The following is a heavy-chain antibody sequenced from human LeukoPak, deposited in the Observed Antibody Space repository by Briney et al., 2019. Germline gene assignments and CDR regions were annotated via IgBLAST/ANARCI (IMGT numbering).Heavy chain of an antibody. Sequence: PSETLSLTCTVSGGSISSYYWSWLRQPPGKGLEWIGYIYYSGSTNYNPSLKSRVTISVDTSKNQFSLKLSSVTAADPAVYYCARDGAAAGYYYYGMDVWGQGTTVTVSS. D-gene: IGHD6-13*01. J-gene: IGHJ6*02. CDR1: GGSISSYY. CDR3: ARDGAAAGYYYYGMDV. CDR2: IYYSGST. V-gene: IGHV4-59*01.